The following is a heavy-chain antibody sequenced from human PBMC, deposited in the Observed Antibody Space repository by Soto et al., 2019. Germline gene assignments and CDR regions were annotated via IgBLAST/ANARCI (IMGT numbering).Heavy chain of an antibody. V-gene: IGHV3-7*01. CDR2: IKQDGSEK. J-gene: IGHJ4*02. Sequence: EVQLVESGGGLVQPGGSLRLSCAASGFTFSTYWMNWVRQAPGKGLEWVANIKQDGSEKYSVDSVKGRFTISRDNAKNSLYLQLNSLRAEDAVVYYCARHHSMAPLYWGRGTMVTVSS. CDR3: ARHHSMAPLY. D-gene: IGHD3-10*01. CDR1: GFTFSTYW.